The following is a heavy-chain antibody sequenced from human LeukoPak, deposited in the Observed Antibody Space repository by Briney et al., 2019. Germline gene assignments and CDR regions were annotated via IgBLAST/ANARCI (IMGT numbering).Heavy chain of an antibody. CDR3: ARGLDRGNYYYMDV. D-gene: IGHD3/OR15-3a*01. J-gene: IGHJ6*03. CDR1: GVFLSTYS. V-gene: IGHV4-59*13. Sequence: SEPLSLTCSVSGVFLSTYSGTWLRKPPGRGVEGGRYASDSWTTIYSPSLKGPVTISVDTSKSQFSLRLSSVSAADTAVYYGARGLDRGNYYYMDVWGKGTTVIVSS. CDR2: ASDSWTT.